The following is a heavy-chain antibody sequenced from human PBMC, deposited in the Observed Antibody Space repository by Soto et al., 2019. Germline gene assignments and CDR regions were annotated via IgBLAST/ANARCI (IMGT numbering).Heavy chain of an antibody. CDR3: TTDFYYDSSGYPTI. D-gene: IGHD3-22*01. CDR2: IKSKTDGGTT. J-gene: IGHJ3*02. V-gene: IGHV3-15*07. Sequence: SVSNAWMNWVRQAPGKGLEWVGRIKSKTDGGTTDYAAPVKGRFTISRDDSKNTLYLQMSSLKTEDTAVYYCTTDFYYDSSGYPTIWGQGTMVTVSS. CDR1: SVSNAW.